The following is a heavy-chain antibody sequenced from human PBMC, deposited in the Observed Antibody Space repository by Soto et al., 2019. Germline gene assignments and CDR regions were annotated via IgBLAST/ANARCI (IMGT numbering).Heavy chain of an antibody. CDR3: ARTGQGGYVQGMDV. CDR1: GYSFITYW. D-gene: IGHD5-12*01. J-gene: IGHJ6*02. Sequence: PGESLKISCKGSGYSFITYWIAWVRQKPGKGLEWMGIIDPADSETKYSPSFQGQVTISADKSINTAYLQWSSLKASDTAMYYCARTGQGGYVQGMDVWGQGTTVTVSS. CDR2: IDPADSET. V-gene: IGHV5-51*01.